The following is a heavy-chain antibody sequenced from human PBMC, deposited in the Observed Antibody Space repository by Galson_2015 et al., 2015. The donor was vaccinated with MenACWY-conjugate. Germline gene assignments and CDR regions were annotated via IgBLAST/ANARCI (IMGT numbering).Heavy chain of an antibody. CDR2: ISSTSTTI. CDR1: RFSFRTYN. CDR3: ARDYGSWTYYMGWFDP. J-gene: IGHJ5*02. V-gene: IGHV3-48*02. D-gene: IGHD3-10*01. Sequence: SLRLSCAASRFSFRTYNMNWVRQAPGKGLEWVSYISSTSTTIYYADSVKGRFTISRDNAKNSLCLQMNSLRDEDTAVYYCARDYGSWTYYMGWFDPWGQGTLVTVSS.